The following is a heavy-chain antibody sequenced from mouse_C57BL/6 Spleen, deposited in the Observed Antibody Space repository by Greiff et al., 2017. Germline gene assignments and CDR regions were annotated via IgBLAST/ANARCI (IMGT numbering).Heavy chain of an antibody. CDR1: GFTFSSYG. CDR2: ISSGGSYT. D-gene: IGHD1-1*01. Sequence: EVNLVDSGGDLVKPGGSLKLSCAASGFTFSSYGMSWVRQTPDKRLEWVATISSGGSYTYYPDSVKGRFTISRDNAKNTLYLQMSSLKSEDTAMYYCARPFYYYGSSAGWFAYWGQGTLVTVSA. V-gene: IGHV5-6*01. CDR3: ARPFYYYGSSAGWFAY. J-gene: IGHJ3*01.